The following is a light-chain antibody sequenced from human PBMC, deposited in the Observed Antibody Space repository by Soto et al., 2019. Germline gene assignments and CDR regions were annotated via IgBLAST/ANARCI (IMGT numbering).Light chain of an antibody. V-gene: IGLV2-8*01. CDR2: EVS. J-gene: IGLJ1*01. Sequence: QSALTQPPSASGSPGQSATISCTGTSSDIGYYNYVSWYQQYPGKAPKLLIYEVSKRPSGVPDRFSGSKSGNTASLTVSGLQAADEADYYCTSYAGTDVHYVFGTGTKVTVL. CDR1: SSDIGYYNY. CDR3: TSYAGTDVHYV.